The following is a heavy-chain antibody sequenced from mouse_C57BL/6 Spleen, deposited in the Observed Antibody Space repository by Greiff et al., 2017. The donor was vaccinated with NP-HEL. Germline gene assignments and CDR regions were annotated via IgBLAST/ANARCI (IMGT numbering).Heavy chain of an antibody. J-gene: IGHJ1*03. V-gene: IGHV5-4*01. D-gene: IGHD1-1*01. CDR1: GFTFSSYA. Sequence: EVQLVESGGGLVKPGGSLKLSCAASGFTFSSYAMSWVRQTPEKRLEWVATISDGGSYTYYPDNVKGRFTLSRDNAKNNLYLQMSHLKSEDAAMYDCARRGSSYWYFDVWGTGTTVTVSA. CDR2: ISDGGSYT. CDR3: ARRGSSYWYFDV.